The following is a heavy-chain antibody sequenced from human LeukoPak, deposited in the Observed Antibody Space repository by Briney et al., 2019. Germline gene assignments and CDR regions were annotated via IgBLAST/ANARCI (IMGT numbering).Heavy chain of an antibody. D-gene: IGHD3-16*02. Sequence: ASVKVSCKASGYTFTSYYMHWVRQAPGQGLEWMGIINPSGGSTSYAQKFQGRVTMTRDTSTSTVYMELSRLRSDDTAVYYCARDYDYVWGSYRYTVWFDPWGQGTLVTVSS. CDR2: INPSGGST. CDR3: ARDYDYVWGSYRYTVWFDP. J-gene: IGHJ5*02. V-gene: IGHV1-46*01. CDR1: GYTFTSYY.